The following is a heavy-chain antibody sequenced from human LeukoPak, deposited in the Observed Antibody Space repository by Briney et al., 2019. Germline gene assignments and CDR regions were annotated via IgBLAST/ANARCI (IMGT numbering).Heavy chain of an antibody. CDR3: ARDPYSTAAHYYYYMDV. CDR2: ISSSGSTI. V-gene: IGHV3-11*04. J-gene: IGHJ6*03. Sequence: GGSLRLSCAASGFTFSDYYMSWIRQAPGKGLEWVSYISSSGSTIYYADSVKGRFTISRDNAKNSLYLQMNSLRAEDTAVYYCARDPYSTAAHYYYYMDVWGKGTTVTVSS. D-gene: IGHD6-13*01. CDR1: GFTFSDYY.